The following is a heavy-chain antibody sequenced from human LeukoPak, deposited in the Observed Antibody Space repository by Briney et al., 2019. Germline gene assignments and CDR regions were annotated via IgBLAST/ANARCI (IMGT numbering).Heavy chain of an antibody. CDR2: ISHSGST. CDR1: GGSISSGGYS. CDR3: ARIGYVEMATT. V-gene: IGHV4-30-2*01. Sequence: SQTLSLTCAVSGGSISSGGYSWSWIRQPPGKGLDWIGYISHSGSTYYNPSLKSRVTISVDTSKNQFSLKLSSVTAADTAVYYCARIGYVEMATTWGQGTLVTVSS. J-gene: IGHJ5*02. D-gene: IGHD5-24*01.